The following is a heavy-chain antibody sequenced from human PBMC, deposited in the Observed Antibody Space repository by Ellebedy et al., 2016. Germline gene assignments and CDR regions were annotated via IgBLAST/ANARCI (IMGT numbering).Heavy chain of an antibody. J-gene: IGHJ4*02. V-gene: IGHV1-46*01. D-gene: IGHD6-13*01. CDR2: INPSGGST. Sequence: ASVKVSXKASGYTFITYYMNWVRQVPGQGLEWMGIINPSGGSTSYAEKFQGRVTLTRDTSTSTVDMELSSLRSEDTAVYYCARAGRVAAIDNWGQGTLVTVSS. CDR1: GYTFITYY. CDR3: ARAGRVAAIDN.